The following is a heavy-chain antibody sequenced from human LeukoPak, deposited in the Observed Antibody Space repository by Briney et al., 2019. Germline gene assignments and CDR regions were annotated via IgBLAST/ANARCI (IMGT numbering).Heavy chain of an antibody. CDR1: GFTFTGYN. Sequence: ASVKVSCKASGFTFTGYNMHWVRQAPGQGLEWMGWINCNSGGTDYAQEFQGRVTMTRDTSISTAYMELSRLRSDDTAVYYCARSPAAITSWGQGTLVTVSS. J-gene: IGHJ5*02. CDR3: ARSPAAITS. D-gene: IGHD2-2*01. CDR2: INCNSGGT. V-gene: IGHV1-2*02.